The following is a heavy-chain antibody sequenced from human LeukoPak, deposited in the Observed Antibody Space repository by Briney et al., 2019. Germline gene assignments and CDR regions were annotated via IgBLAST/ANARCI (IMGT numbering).Heavy chain of an antibody. Sequence: GASVKVSCKASGYTFTGYHMHWVRQAPGQGLEWMGRINPNSGDTNYAQKLQGRVTMTTDTSTSTAYMELRSLRSDDTAVYYCARDRTTYYDYVWGSYRESVPFDYWGQGTLVTVSS. CDR3: ARDRTTYYDYVWGSYRESVPFDY. J-gene: IGHJ4*02. D-gene: IGHD3-16*02. CDR1: GYTFTGYH. CDR2: INPNSGDT. V-gene: IGHV1-2*06.